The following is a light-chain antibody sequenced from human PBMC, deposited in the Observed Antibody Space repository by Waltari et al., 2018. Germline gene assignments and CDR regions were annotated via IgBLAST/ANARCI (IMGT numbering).Light chain of an antibody. Sequence: QSALTQPASVSGSPGQSITISCTGTSSDVGGYNYVSWYQQHPGKAPKLMIYDVSNRPSGVSKRFSCSKSGHTASLTISGLQAEDEADYYCSSYTSSRVFGGGTKLTVL. V-gene: IGLV2-14*01. CDR1: SSDVGGYNY. CDR2: DVS. J-gene: IGLJ3*02. CDR3: SSYTSSRV.